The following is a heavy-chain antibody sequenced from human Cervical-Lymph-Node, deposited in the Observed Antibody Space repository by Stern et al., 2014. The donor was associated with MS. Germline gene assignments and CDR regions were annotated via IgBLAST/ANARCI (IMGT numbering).Heavy chain of an antibody. D-gene: IGHD2-2*01. Sequence: EVQLLESGGGLVKPGGSLRLSCTISGFSFSTYTINWVRQAPGKGLEWVSSISYNGDYIFYADSERGRFTISRDNAKSSVYLQMNSLRAEDTAVYYCVGDWPPCSSTSCSSSAFSIWGQGTMVTVSS. CDR2: ISYNGDYI. CDR1: GFSFSTYT. V-gene: IGHV3-21*01. J-gene: IGHJ3*02. CDR3: VGDWPPCSSTSCSSSAFSI.